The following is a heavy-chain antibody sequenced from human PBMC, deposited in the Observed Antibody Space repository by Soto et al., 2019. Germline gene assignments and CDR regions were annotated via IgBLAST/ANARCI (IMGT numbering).Heavy chain of an antibody. CDR1: GYTFTSYG. V-gene: IGHV1-18*01. CDR2: ISAYNGNT. Sequence: ASVKVSCKASGYTFTSYGISWVRQAPGQGLEWMGWISAYNGNTNYAQKLQGRVTMTTDTSTSTAYMELRSLRSDDTAVYYCVVAAHPYYFDYWGQGTLVTVPS. D-gene: IGHD2-15*01. J-gene: IGHJ4*02. CDR3: VVAAHPYYFDY.